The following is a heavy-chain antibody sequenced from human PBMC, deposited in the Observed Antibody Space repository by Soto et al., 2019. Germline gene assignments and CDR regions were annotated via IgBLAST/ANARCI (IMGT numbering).Heavy chain of an antibody. D-gene: IGHD2-21*01. CDR3: ARVEDSAIGRFDP. J-gene: IGHJ5*02. V-gene: IGHV4-61*01. CDR1: GGSVSSGSYY. CDR2: IYYSGST. Sequence: QVQLQESGPGLVKPSETLSLTCTVSGGSVSSGSYYWSWIRQPPGKGLEWIGYIYYSGSTNYNPSLNSRVTISVDTSKNQFSLKLSSVTAADTAVYYCARVEDSAIGRFDPWGQGTLVTVSS.